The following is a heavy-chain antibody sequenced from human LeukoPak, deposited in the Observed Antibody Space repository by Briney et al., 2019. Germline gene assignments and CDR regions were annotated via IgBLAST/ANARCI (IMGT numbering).Heavy chain of an antibody. J-gene: IGHJ5*02. CDR2: VKQDGSET. Sequence: GGSLRLSCAASGFTFSSNWMSWVRQAPGKGLEGVANVKQDGSETYYVDSVKGRFTISRDNAKNSLFLQMNSLRVEDTAVYYCARAYSYAFEPWGQGTLVTVSS. CDR1: GFTFSSNW. CDR3: ARAYSYAFEP. V-gene: IGHV3-7*04. D-gene: IGHD5-18*01.